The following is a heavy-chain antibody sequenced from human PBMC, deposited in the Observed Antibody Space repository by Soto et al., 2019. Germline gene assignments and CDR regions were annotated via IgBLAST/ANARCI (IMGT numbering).Heavy chain of an antibody. CDR1: GFMFSNHG. CDR2: IWSDGNNR. V-gene: IGHV3-33*01. D-gene: IGHD1-1*01. CDR3: VRGDNWNDKASDY. J-gene: IGHJ4*02. Sequence: QVQLVESGGGVVQPGRSLRLSCAASGFMFSNHGMHWVRQAPGKGLEWVAVIWSDGNNRYYADSVKGRFTISRDNSKNMVYLQMSSLRIEDTAVYYCVRGDNWNDKASDYWGQGTLVTVSS.